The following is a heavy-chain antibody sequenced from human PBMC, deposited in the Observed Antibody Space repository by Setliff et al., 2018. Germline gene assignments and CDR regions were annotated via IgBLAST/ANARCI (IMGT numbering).Heavy chain of an antibody. J-gene: IGHJ4*02. V-gene: IGHV3-48*03. D-gene: IGHD6-19*01. CDR3: AKDQRESTGWFKLFDY. CDR2: IRRSSGSDT. CDR1: GFTFSNYE. Sequence: PGGSLRLSCAASGFTFSNYEMNWVRQAPGKGLEWVAFIRRSSGSDTYYADSVKGRFTISRDNSRNTLHLQMNSLRAEDTAVYYCAKDQRESTGWFKLFDYWGQGVLVTVSS.